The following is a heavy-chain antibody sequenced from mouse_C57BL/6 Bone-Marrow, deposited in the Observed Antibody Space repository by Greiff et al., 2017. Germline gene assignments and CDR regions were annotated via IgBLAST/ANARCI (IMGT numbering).Heavy chain of an antibody. D-gene: IGHD4-1*01. Sequence: VQLQQSGPELVKPGASVKISCKASGYTFTDYYMNWVKQSPGKSLEWIGDINPNNGGTSYNQKFKGKATLTVDKSSSTAYMDLRSLTSEDSAVYYCARSWDVAWFAYWGQGTLVTVSA. J-gene: IGHJ3*01. V-gene: IGHV1-26*01. CDR3: ARSWDVAWFAY. CDR2: INPNNGGT. CDR1: GYTFTDYY.